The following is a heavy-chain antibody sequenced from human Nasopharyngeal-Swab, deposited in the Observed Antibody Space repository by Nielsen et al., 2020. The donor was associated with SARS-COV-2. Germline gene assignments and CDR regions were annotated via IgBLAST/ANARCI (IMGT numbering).Heavy chain of an antibody. V-gene: IGHV3-53*01. Sequence: WIRQPPGKGLEWVSVIYSGGSTYYADSVKGRFTISRDNSKNTLYLQMNSLRAEDTAVYYCAREGTTYYYDSSGYYSEYYFGYWGQGTLVTVSS. CDR3: AREGTTYYYDSSGYYSEYYFGY. J-gene: IGHJ4*02. D-gene: IGHD3-22*01. CDR2: IYSGGST.